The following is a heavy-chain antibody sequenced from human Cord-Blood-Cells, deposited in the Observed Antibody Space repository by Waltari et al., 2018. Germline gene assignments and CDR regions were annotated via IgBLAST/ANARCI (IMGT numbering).Heavy chain of an antibody. Sequence: QVQLQQWGAGLLKPSETLSLTCAVYGGSFSGNYWSWIRQPQGKGLEWIGEINHSGSTNYNPSLKSRVTISVDTSKNQFSLKLSSVTAADTAVYYCARGGPSEWLVLIDYWGQGTLVTVSS. CDR2: INHSGST. V-gene: IGHV4-34*01. CDR3: ARGGPSEWLVLIDY. CDR1: GGSFSGNY. D-gene: IGHD6-19*01. J-gene: IGHJ4*02.